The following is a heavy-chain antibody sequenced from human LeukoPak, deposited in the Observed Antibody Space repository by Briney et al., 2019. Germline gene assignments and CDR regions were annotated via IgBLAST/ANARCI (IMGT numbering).Heavy chain of an antibody. D-gene: IGHD3-22*01. Sequence: ASVKVSCKASGDTVTSYGSSRVRQAPGQRLEWMGWISAYNGNTNQAQKLHGRNTMTTDTSTSTAYMELRSLGSDAAAVCSCARSCVSSGPNDYWGQGTLVTVSS. CDR2: ISAYNGNT. V-gene: IGHV1-18*01. CDR1: GDTVTSYG. J-gene: IGHJ4*02. CDR3: ARSCVSSGPNDY.